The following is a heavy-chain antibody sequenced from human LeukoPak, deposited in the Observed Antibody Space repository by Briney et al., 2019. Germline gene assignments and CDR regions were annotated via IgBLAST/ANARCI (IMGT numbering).Heavy chain of an antibody. D-gene: IGHD3-22*01. J-gene: IGHJ4*02. V-gene: IGHV3-43*02. CDR3: ANPLNYYDPIDY. CDR1: GFTFDDYA. Sequence: PGGSLRLSCAGSGFTFDDYAMHWVRPAPGKGLEWVSLISGDGGTTYYADSVKGRFTISRDNSKNSLYLQMNSLRTEDTALYYCANPLNYYDPIDYWGQGTLVTVSS. CDR2: ISGDGGTT.